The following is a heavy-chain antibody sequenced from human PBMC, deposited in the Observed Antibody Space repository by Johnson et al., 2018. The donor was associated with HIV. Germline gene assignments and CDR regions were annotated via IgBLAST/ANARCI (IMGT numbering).Heavy chain of an antibody. CDR2: ISSSGSTI. J-gene: IGHJ3*02. CDR1: GFTFSDYY. CDR3: AKDRYTENDAFDI. V-gene: IGHV3-11*01. D-gene: IGHD2-2*02. Sequence: QVQLVESGGGLVQPGGSLRLSCAASGFTFSDYYMSWIRQAPGKGLEWVSYISSSGSTIYYADSVKGRFTISRDNAKNTLYLQMTSLRAEDTALYYCAKDRYTENDAFDIWGQGTMVTVSS.